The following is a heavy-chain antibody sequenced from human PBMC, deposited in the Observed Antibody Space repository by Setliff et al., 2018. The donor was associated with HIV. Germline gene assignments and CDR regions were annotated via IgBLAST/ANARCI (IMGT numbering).Heavy chain of an antibody. Sequence: GGSLRLSCAASRFTFSSYSMHWVRQAPGKGLEWVSYISTSSSTIYSADSVKGRFTISRDNAKNSLYLQVNSLRAEDTAVYYCAREATWESDYWGQGTLVTVSS. J-gene: IGHJ4*02. CDR2: ISTSSSTI. CDR3: AREATWESDY. V-gene: IGHV3-48*04. D-gene: IGHD1-26*01. CDR1: RFTFSSYS.